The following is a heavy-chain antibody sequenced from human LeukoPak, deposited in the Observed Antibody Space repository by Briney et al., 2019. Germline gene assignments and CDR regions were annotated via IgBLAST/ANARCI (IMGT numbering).Heavy chain of an antibody. D-gene: IGHD6-19*01. J-gene: IGHJ4*02. CDR1: GFTFSNYA. V-gene: IGHV3-30-3*01. CDR3: ARDLLDSSGWYGFYFDY. CDR2: ISFDGSNK. Sequence: GGSLRLSCAASGFTFSNYAIHWVRQAPGKGLEWAAVISFDGSNKYYADSVKGRFIISRDNSKNTPYLQMNSLRIEDTAVYYCARDLLDSSGWYGFYFDYWGQGTLVTVSS.